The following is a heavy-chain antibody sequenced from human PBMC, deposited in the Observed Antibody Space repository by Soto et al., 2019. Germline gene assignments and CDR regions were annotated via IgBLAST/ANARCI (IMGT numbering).Heavy chain of an antibody. V-gene: IGHV3-30-3*01. CDR2: ISYDGSNK. D-gene: IGHD1-1*01. J-gene: IGHJ3*01. Sequence: PGGSLRLSCAASGFTFSSYAMHWVRQAPGKGLEWVAVISYDGSNKYYADSVKGRFTISRDDFQNTLYLQMNSLRVEDTAVYYCARETAGGAFDVWGQGTMVTVSS. CDR1: GFTFSSYA. CDR3: ARETAGGAFDV.